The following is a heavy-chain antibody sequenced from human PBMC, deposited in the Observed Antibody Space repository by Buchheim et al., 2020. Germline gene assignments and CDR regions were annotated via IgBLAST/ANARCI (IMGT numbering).Heavy chain of an antibody. D-gene: IGHD6-6*01. V-gene: IGHV4-34*01. Sequence: QVQLQQWGAGLLKPSETLSLTCAVYGGSFSGYYWSWIRQPPGKGLEWIGEINHSGSTNYNPSLKSRVTISVDTSKNQFSLKLSSVTAADTAVYYCARLRRYSSSSRPFVYWGQGTL. CDR1: GGSFSGYY. CDR2: INHSGST. CDR3: ARLRRYSSSSRPFVY. J-gene: IGHJ4*02.